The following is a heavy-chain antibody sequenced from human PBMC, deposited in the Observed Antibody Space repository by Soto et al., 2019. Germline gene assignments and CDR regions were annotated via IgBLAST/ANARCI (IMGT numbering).Heavy chain of an antibody. Sequence: SETLSLTCTVSGGSISSGGYYWSWIRQHPGKGLEWIGYIYYSGSTYYNPSLKSRVTISVDTSKNQFSLKLSSVTAADTAVYYCAGSPGYDFWSGYYYFDYWGQGTLVTVSS. CDR1: GGSISSGGYY. CDR3: AGSPGYDFWSGYYYFDY. D-gene: IGHD3-3*01. J-gene: IGHJ4*02. CDR2: IYYSGST. V-gene: IGHV4-31*03.